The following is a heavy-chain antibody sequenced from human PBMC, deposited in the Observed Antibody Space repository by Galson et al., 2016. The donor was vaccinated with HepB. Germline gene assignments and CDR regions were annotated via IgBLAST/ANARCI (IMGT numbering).Heavy chain of an antibody. D-gene: IGHD2-15*01. V-gene: IGHV3-23*01. CDR2: ISGRGGST. CDR1: GISVSSYV. Sequence: SLRLSCAASGISVSSYVMTWIRQAPGKGLEWVSAISGRGGSTYYAGSVKGRFTISTDSSKNTLYLQMNSLRAEDTALYYCTNYCGASSCYSGHVYWGQGTLVTVSS. J-gene: IGHJ4*02. CDR3: TNYCGASSCYSGHVY.